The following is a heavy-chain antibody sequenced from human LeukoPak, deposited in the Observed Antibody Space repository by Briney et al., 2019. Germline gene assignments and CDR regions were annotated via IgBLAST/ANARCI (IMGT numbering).Heavy chain of an antibody. CDR3: ASSKYYYYYYMDV. CDR2: INHSGST. J-gene: IGHJ6*03. D-gene: IGHD2-2*01. CDR1: GGSFSGYY. V-gene: IGHV4-34*01. Sequence: SETLSLTCAVYGGSFSGYYWSWIRQPPGKGLEWIGEINHSGSTNYSPSLKSRVTISVDTSKNQFSLKLSSVTAADTAVYYCASSKYYYYYYMDVWGKGTTVTISS.